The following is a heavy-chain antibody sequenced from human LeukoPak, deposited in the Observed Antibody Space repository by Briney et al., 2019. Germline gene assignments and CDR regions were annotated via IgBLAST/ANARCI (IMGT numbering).Heavy chain of an antibody. CDR3: ARQKCTSASCLTKNAFDI. CDR2: FYTSGST. D-gene: IGHD2-2*01. J-gene: IGHJ3*02. CDR1: GSISGYY. V-gene: IGHV4-4*09. Sequence: SETLSLTCTVSGSISGYYWSWFRQPPGKRLEWIGYFYTSGSTNYNPTLESRVTISVDTSKNQFSLDLSSVTAADTAVYYCARQKCTSASCLTKNAFDIWGQGTMVTVSS.